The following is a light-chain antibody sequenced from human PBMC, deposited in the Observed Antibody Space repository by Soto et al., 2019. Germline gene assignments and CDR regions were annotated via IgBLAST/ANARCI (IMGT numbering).Light chain of an antibody. V-gene: IGKV3-15*01. J-gene: IGKJ1*01. CDR2: GAS. CDR3: QQYNNWLPET. Sequence: EVVITQSPATLSVSPGDRATLSCRASQSVGSNLAWYQQKPGQAPRLLIYGASTRATGIPARFSGSGSGTEFTLTISSLQSEDFAVYYCQQYNNWLPETFGQGTKVDIK. CDR1: QSVGSN.